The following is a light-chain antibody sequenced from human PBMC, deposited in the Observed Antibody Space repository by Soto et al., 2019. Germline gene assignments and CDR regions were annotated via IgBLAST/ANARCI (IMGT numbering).Light chain of an antibody. CDR3: ASWDNSLNGLYV. CDR1: SSNIGSHP. V-gene: IGLV1-44*01. CDR2: GDN. J-gene: IGLJ1*01. Sequence: QSVLTQPPSASGTPGQRVTISCSGSSSNIGSHPVNWYQQLPGTAHKLLLYGDNQRHSGVPDRFSASKSGASASLAISGLQSEDQATYYCASWDNSLNGLYVFGAGTKVTVL.